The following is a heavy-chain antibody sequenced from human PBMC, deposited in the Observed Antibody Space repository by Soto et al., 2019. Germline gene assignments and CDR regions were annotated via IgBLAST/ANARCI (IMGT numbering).Heavy chain of an antibody. CDR1: GGSISSGGYY. CDR2: IYYSGST. V-gene: IGHV4-31*03. D-gene: IGHD2-21*01. Sequence: QVQLQESGPVLVKPSQTLSLTCTVSGGSISSGGYYWNWIRQHPGKGLEWIGYIYYSGSTYYNPSLKSRVTISVDTSKNQFSLKLSSVTAADTAVYYCAASCVGCGGFNYYGMDVWGQGTTVTVSS. CDR3: AASCVGCGGFNYYGMDV. J-gene: IGHJ6*02.